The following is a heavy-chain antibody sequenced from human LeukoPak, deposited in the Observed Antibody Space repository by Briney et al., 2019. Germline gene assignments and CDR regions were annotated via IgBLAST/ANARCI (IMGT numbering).Heavy chain of an antibody. D-gene: IGHD6-6*01. CDR1: GGSISSGGYY. CDR3: ARERRQLGYYYYYMDV. CDR2: IYYSGST. J-gene: IGHJ6*03. V-gene: IGHV4-31*03. Sequence: SQTLSLTCTVSGGSISSGGYYWSWIRQHPGKGLEWIGYIYYSGSTYYNPSLKSRVTISVDTSKNQFSLKLSSVTAADTAVYYCARERRQLGYYYYYMDVWGKGTTVTVSS.